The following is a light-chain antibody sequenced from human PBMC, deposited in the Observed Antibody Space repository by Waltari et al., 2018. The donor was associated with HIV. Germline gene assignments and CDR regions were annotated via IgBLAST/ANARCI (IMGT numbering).Light chain of an antibody. J-gene: IGLJ2*01. CDR1: SDNVCNQG. V-gene: IGLV10-54*04. Sequence: QAGLTQPPSVSKGLRQTATLTCTGNSDNVCNQGATWLQQHQGHPPKLLLYRDNKRPSGISERFSASRSGNTASLTITGLQPEDEADYICSAWDRSLSAVVFGGGTTLIVL. CDR2: RDN. CDR3: SAWDRSLSAVV.